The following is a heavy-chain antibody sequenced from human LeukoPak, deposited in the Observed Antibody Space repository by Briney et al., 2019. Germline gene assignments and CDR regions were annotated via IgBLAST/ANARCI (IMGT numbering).Heavy chain of an antibody. V-gene: IGHV4-59*08. J-gene: IGHJ4*02. CDR3: ARSTSGGYYYALDY. CDR2: IHYSGST. CDR1: GGSISSYY. Sequence: SGTLSLTCTVSGGSISSYYWSWIRQPPGKGLEWIGYIHYSGSTNSKPSLKSRVTISVDTSKNQFSLKLSSVTAAGTAVYYCARSTSGGYYYALDYWGQGTLVTVSS. D-gene: IGHD3-22*01.